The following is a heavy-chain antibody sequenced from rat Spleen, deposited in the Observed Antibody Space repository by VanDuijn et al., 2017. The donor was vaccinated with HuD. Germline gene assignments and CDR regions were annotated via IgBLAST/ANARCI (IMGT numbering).Heavy chain of an antibody. Sequence: EVQLVETGGGLVQPGRSLKLSCVVSGLTFSNYYMAWVRQAPTKGLEWVATISYDGSSTYYRDSVKGRFTISRDNAESTLYLQMNSLQSEDTATYHCARAPGNGYVMDAWGQGASVTVSS. D-gene: IGHD5-1*01. CDR1: GLTFSNYY. J-gene: IGHJ4*01. CDR3: ARAPGNGYVMDA. V-gene: IGHV5-7*01. CDR2: ISYDGSST.